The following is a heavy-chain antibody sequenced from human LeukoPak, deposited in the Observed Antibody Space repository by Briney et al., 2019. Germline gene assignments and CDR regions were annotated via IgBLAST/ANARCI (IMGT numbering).Heavy chain of an antibody. Sequence: GGSLRLSCAASGFTFSSYAMHWVRQAPGKGLEWVAVISYDGSNKYYADSVKGRFTISRDNSKNTLYLQMNSLRAEDTAVYYCARGGILEWSSADYWGQGTLVTVSS. D-gene: IGHD3-3*01. CDR3: ARGGILEWSSADY. CDR2: ISYDGSNK. J-gene: IGHJ4*02. CDR1: GFTFSSYA. V-gene: IGHV3-30-3*01.